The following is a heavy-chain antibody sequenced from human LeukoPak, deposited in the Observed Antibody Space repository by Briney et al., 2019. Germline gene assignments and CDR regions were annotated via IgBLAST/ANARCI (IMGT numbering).Heavy chain of an antibody. V-gene: IGHV3-21*01. CDR2: ISSSSSYI. Sequence: PGGSLRLSCAASGFTFSSYSMNWVRQAPGKGLEWVSSISSSSSYIYYADSVKGRFTISRDNAKNSLYLQMNSLRAEDTAVYYCARDELELQGFDYWGQGTLVTVSS. D-gene: IGHD1-7*01. CDR3: ARDELELQGFDY. CDR1: GFTFSSYS. J-gene: IGHJ4*02.